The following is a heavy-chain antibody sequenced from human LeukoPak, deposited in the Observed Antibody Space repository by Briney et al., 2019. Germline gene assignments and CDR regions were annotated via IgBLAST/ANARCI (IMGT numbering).Heavy chain of an antibody. J-gene: IGHJ4*02. CDR3: ARETRRAGITMIGVAYFDY. D-gene: IGHD3-22*01. CDR1: GYPISSGYY. Sequence: SETLSLTCTVSGYPISSGYYWGWVRQPPGKGLEWVGSIYHSVTTYYSASIKSRVTISVDPSKYTRSLKLSSGTAADTAAYYCARETRRAGITMIGVAYFDYCGEGSLLTVSS. CDR2: IYHSVTT. V-gene: IGHV4-38-2*02.